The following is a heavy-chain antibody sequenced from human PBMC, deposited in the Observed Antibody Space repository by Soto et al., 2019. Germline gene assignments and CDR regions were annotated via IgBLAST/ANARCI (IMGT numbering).Heavy chain of an antibody. J-gene: IGHJ4*02. Sequence: QITLKESGPTLVKPTQTLTLTCTFSGFSLSTSGGGVGWIRQPPGKALEWLALIYWDDDKRYSPSLKTRLTITQDTSKNQVVLTMTNTDPVDTATYYCAHRRDTGNSLFDYWGQGTLVTVSS. CDR2: IYWDDDK. CDR3: AHRRDTGNSLFDY. V-gene: IGHV2-5*02. D-gene: IGHD2-8*02. CDR1: GFSLSTSGGG.